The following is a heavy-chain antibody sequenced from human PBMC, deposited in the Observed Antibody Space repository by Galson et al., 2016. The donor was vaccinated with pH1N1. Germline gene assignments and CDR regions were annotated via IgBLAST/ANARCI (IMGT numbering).Heavy chain of an antibody. D-gene: IGHD5-18*01. CDR2: ISAGGDDT. Sequence: SLRLSCAASGFSFSSSGMSWVRQAPGKGLDWVSGISAGGDDTFYAHAVRGRFTISRDNSKKTRYLQMNSLTAVDTAIYYCAKGGAIGPNYNDGEVSSWGQGALVTVSS. CDR1: GFSFSSSG. J-gene: IGHJ1*01. V-gene: IGHV3-23*01. CDR3: AKGGAIGPNYNDGEVSS.